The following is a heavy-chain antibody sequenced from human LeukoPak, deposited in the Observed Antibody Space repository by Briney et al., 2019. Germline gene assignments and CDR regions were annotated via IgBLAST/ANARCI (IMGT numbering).Heavy chain of an antibody. CDR2: INPNSGGT. D-gene: IGHD6-13*01. V-gene: IGHV1-2*02. CDR3: ARDSVRIAAAGLYLGY. Sequence: ASVKVSCKASGYTFTGYYMHWVRQAPGQGLEWMGWINPNSGGTNYARKFQGRVTMTRDTSISTAYMELSRLRSDDTAVYYCARDSVRIAAAGLYLGYWGQGTLVTVSS. CDR1: GYTFTGYY. J-gene: IGHJ4*02.